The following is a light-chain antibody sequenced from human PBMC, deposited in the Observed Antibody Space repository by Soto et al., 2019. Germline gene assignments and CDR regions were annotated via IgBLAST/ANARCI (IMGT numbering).Light chain of an antibody. Sequence: DIVLTQSPGTLSLPPGERATLSCRASQTLSPNYLAWCQQKPGHPPRLLIYGSSKRATGIPDRFSGSGSGTDFTLTISRLEPEDFAVYYCQQYGYLSWTFGQGTKVDIK. V-gene: IGKV3-20*01. CDR1: QTLSPNY. J-gene: IGKJ1*01. CDR3: QQYGYLSWT. CDR2: GSS.